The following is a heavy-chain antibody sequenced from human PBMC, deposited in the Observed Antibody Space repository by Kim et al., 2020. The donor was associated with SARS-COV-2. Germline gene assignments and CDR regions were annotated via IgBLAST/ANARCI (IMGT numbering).Heavy chain of an antibody. CDR2: INHSGST. J-gene: IGHJ4*02. CDR3: ARGGAHYYGSGSYYSH. CDR1: GGSFSGYY. V-gene: IGHV4-34*01. Sequence: SETLSLTCAVYGGSFSGYYWSWIRQPPGKGLEWIGEINHSGSTNYNPSLKSRVTISVDTSKNQFSLKLSSVTAADTAVYYCARGGAHYYGSGSYYSHWGQGTLVTVSS. D-gene: IGHD3-10*01.